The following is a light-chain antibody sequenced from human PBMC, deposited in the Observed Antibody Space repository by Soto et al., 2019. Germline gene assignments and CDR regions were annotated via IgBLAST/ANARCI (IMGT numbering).Light chain of an antibody. CDR2: AAS. Sequence: DIQLTQSPSFLSASVGDRVTITCRASQGISSYLAWYQQKPGKAPKLLIYAASTLQSGVPSRFSGSGSGTECTLTSSSLQPEDVATYYCQQLNSYPLTFGGGTKLEIK. CDR1: QGISSY. J-gene: IGKJ4*01. V-gene: IGKV1-9*01. CDR3: QQLNSYPLT.